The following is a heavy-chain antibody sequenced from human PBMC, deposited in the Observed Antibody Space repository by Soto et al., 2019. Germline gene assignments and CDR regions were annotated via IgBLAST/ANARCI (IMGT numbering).Heavy chain of an antibody. D-gene: IGHD6-13*01. V-gene: IGHV5-51*01. J-gene: IGHJ6*02. CDR1: GYSFTSYW. CDR3: ATTSAAGKYYYGMDV. CDR2: IYPGDSDT. Sequence: EVQLVQSGAEVKKPGESLKISCKGSGYSFTSYWIGWVRQMPGKGLEWMGIIYPGDSDTRYSPSFQRQVTISADKSISTAYLQWSSLKASDTAMYYCATTSAAGKYYYGMDVWGQGTTVTVSS.